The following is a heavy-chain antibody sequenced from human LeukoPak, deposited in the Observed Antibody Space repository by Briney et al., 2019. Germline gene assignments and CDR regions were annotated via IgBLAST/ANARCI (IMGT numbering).Heavy chain of an antibody. CDR3: TRLALVTSSGAFSDY. CDR1: GFTFSSYW. V-gene: IGHV3-23*01. J-gene: IGHJ4*02. D-gene: IGHD6-19*01. Sequence: TGGSLRLSCAASGFTFSSYWMRWVRQAPGKGLEWVSSTVHSGSGTYYADSVKGRFTISRDNSKNTLFLQMNSLSAEDTAVYYCTRLALVTSSGAFSDYWGQGTLVTVSS. CDR2: TVHSGSGT.